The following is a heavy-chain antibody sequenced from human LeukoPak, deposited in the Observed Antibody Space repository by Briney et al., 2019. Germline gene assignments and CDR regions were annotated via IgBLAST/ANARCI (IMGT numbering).Heavy chain of an antibody. D-gene: IGHD3-22*01. CDR3: AKDISRDYYDSSGYYQG. Sequence: GRSLRLSCAASGFTFDDYAMHWVRQAPGKGLEWVSGISWNSGSIGYADSVKGRFTISRDNAKNSLYLQMNSLRAEDTALYYCAKDISRDYYDSSGYYQGWGQGTLVTVPS. CDR2: ISWNSGSI. J-gene: IGHJ4*02. CDR1: GFTFDDYA. V-gene: IGHV3-9*01.